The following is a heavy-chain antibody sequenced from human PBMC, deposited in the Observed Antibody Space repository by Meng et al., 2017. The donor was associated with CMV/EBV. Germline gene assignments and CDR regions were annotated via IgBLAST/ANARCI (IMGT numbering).Heavy chain of an antibody. V-gene: IGHV1-46*01. Sequence: ASLKVSCKASGYTFTSYYMHWVRQPPGQGLEWMGIINPSGGSTSYAQKFQGRVTMTRDTSTSTVYMELSSLRFEDTAVYYCAREKANIEDYGDPYYYYGMDVWGQGTTVTVSS. CDR2: INPSGGST. CDR3: AREKANIEDYGDPYYYYGMDV. J-gene: IGHJ6*02. CDR1: GYTFTSYY. D-gene: IGHD4-17*01.